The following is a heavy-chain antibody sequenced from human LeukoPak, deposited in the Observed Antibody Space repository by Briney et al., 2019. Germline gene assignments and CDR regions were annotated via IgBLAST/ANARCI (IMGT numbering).Heavy chain of an antibody. CDR3: AREVIGYYGSGSYIGTFDY. D-gene: IGHD3-10*01. J-gene: IGHJ4*02. V-gene: IGHV4-61*02. CDR2: IYTSGIT. CDR1: GGSISSGRYY. Sequence: SQTLSLTCTVSGGSISSGRYYWSWIRQPAGKGLEWIGRIYTSGITNDNPSLKSRVTISVDTSKNQFSLKLSSVTAADTAVYYCAREVIGYYGSGSYIGTFDYWGQGTLVTVSS.